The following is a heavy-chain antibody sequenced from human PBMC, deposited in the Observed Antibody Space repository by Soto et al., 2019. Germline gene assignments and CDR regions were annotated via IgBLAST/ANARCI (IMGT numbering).Heavy chain of an antibody. CDR3: ASYPNNWSFDY. J-gene: IGHJ4*02. D-gene: IGHD1-20*01. V-gene: IGHV4-39*01. CDR1: GGSISSSSYY. Sequence: SETLSLTCTVSGGSISSSSYYWGWIRQPPGKGLEWIGSIYYSGSTYYNPSLKSRVTISVDTSKNQFSLKLSSVTAADTAVYYCASYPNNWSFDYWGRGTLVTVSS. CDR2: IYYSGST.